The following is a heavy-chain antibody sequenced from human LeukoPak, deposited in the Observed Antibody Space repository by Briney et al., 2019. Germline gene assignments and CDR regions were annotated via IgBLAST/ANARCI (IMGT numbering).Heavy chain of an antibody. J-gene: IGHJ4*02. CDR3: ARGKSGSYYRKIDY. CDR2: MNPNSGDT. V-gene: IGHV1-8*01. CDR1: GYTFTSYD. D-gene: IGHD1-26*01. Sequence: ASVKVSCKASGYTFTSYDINWVRQATGQGLEWMGWMNPNSGDTGYAQKFQGRVTMTRNTSIGTAYMELSSLRSEDTAVYYCARGKSGSYYRKIDYWGQGTLVTVSS.